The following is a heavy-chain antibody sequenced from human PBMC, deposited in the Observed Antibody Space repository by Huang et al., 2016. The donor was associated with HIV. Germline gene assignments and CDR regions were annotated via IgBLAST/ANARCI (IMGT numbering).Heavy chain of an antibody. CDR3: ARDRRHCSGGSCYYSDY. Sequence: QVQLQESGPGLVKPSETLSLTCSVSGGPISSHYWSWIRQPPGKGLEWIGSIYYSGVSNYSPSLKSRVFISVDTSRNQFALKLSSGTAADTAVYYCARDRRHCSGGSCYYSDYWGHGTLVTVSS. V-gene: IGHV4-59*11. D-gene: IGHD2-15*01. J-gene: IGHJ4*01. CDR2: IYYSGVS. CDR1: GGPISSHY.